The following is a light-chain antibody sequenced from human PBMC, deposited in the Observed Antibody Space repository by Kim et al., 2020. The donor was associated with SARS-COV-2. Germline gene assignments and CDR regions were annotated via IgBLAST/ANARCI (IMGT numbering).Light chain of an antibody. CDR3: QSYDSSVSWV. J-gene: IGLJ3*02. CDR2: GNS. CDR1: SSNIGAGYD. Sequence: GKRVTISCTGSSSNIGAGYDVNWYQQLPGTAPKLLIYGNSNRPSGVPDRFSGSKSGTSASLAITGLQPEDEADYYCQSYDSSVSWVFGGGTQLTVL. V-gene: IGLV1-40*01.